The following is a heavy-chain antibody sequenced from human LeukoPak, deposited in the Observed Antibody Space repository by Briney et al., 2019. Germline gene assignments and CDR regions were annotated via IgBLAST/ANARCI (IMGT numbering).Heavy chain of an antibody. D-gene: IGHD1-26*01. V-gene: IGHV3-15*01. J-gene: IGHJ4*02. CDR3: TTDGSTTLSNTFDY. CDR1: GFTFSDAW. CDR2: IKSRNRGETV. Sequence: GGSLRLSCAASGFTFSDAWVNWVRLAPGKGLEWVGRIKSRNRGETVDYAAPVKGRFTISRDDPKTTVYLQMNSLKTEDTAIYYCTTDGSTTLSNTFDYWGQGTLVTVSS.